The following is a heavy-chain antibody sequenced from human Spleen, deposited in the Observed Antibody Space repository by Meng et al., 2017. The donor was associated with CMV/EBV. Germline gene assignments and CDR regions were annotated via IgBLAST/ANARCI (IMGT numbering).Heavy chain of an antibody. CDR1: GFTFSSYA. CDR2: ISSNGGST. Sequence: GESLKISCAASGFTFSSYAMHWVRQAPGKGLEYVSAISSNGGSTYYADSVKGRFTISRDNSKNTLYLQMGSLRAEDMAVYYCARGGIAAAFRLYPWGQGTLVTVSS. J-gene: IGHJ5*02. V-gene: IGHV3-64*02. D-gene: IGHD6-13*01. CDR3: ARGGIAAAFRLYP.